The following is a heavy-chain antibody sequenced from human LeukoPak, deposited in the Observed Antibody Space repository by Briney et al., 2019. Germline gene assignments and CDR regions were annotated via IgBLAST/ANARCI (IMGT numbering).Heavy chain of an antibody. V-gene: IGHV4-34*01. D-gene: IGHD6-19*01. CDR3: ARESQQWLEGVSSGLHYGMDV. J-gene: IGHJ6*02. Sequence: SETLSLTCAVYGGSFSGYYWSWIRQPPGKGLEWIGEINHSGSTNYNPSLKSRVTISVDTSKNQFSLKLSSVTAADTAVYYCARESQQWLEGVSSGLHYGMDVWGQGTTVTVSS. CDR1: GGSFSGYY. CDR2: INHSGST.